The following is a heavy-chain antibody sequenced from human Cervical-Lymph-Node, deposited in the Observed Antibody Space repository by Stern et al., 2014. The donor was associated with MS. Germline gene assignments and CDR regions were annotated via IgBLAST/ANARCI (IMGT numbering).Heavy chain of an antibody. Sequence: QVQLVQSGAEVKKPGASVKVSCRASGYTFTSYGISWVRQAPGQGLEWMGWISTYNGNTNNAQKFQGRVTMTTDTSTSTAYMELRSLISDDTAVYYCARDIYCSGGTCYFEFFDYWGQGTLVAVS. V-gene: IGHV1-18*01. CDR1: GYTFTSYG. CDR3: ARDIYCSGGTCYFEFFDY. J-gene: IGHJ4*02. CDR2: ISTYNGNT. D-gene: IGHD2-15*01.